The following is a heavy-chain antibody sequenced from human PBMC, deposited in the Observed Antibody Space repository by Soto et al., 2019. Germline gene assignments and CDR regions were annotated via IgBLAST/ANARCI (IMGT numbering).Heavy chain of an antibody. CDR2: INPNSGGT. CDR1: GYTFTGYY. D-gene: IGHD2-15*01. V-gene: IGHV1-2*04. CDR3: ARGGLGYCSGGSCYPYYYYGMDV. J-gene: IGHJ6*02. Sequence: SVKVSCKASGYTFTGYYMHWVRQAPGQGLEWMGWINPNSGGTNYAQKFQGWVTMTRDTSISTAYMELSRLRSDDTAVYYCARGGLGYCSGGSCYPYYYYGMDVWGQGTTVTVSS.